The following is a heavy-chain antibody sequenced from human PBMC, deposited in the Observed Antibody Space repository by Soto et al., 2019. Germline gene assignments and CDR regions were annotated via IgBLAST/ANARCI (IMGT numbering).Heavy chain of an antibody. CDR2: IYYSGST. CDR1: GGSISSGAYY. D-gene: IGHD4-17*01. CDR3: ARQSQMTTVTYYFDY. Sequence: PSETLSLTCTVSGGSISSGAYYWSWIRQHPGKGLEWIGYIYYSGSTYYNPSLKSRLTISLDTSKNRFSLNLSSVTAADTAVCYCARQSQMTTVTYYFDYWGQGTPVTVSS. V-gene: IGHV4-31*03. J-gene: IGHJ4*02.